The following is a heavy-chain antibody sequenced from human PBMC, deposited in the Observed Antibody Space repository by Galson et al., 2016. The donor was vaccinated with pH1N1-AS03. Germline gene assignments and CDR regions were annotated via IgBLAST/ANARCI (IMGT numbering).Heavy chain of an antibody. V-gene: IGHV3-49*02. Sequence: KGFGWAGEYAAPVKDRFTILRDESTNIAYLKMNSLKTDDTAVYYCSLEYLEFYFAYWGQGTLVTVSS. CDR2: KGFGWAG. D-gene: IGHD1-20*01. J-gene: IGHJ4*02. CDR3: SLEYLEFYFAY.